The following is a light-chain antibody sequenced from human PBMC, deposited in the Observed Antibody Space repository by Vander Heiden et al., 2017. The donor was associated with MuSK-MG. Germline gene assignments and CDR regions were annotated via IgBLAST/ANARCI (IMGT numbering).Light chain of an antibody. V-gene: IGLV2-11*01. CDR3: CSYAGSYKGV. J-gene: IGLJ3*02. Sequence: QSALTQPRSVSGSPGQSVTISCTGTSSDVGGYNSVSWYQQHPGKAPNLIIYYVIKRPSGVPDRFSGSKSGNTASLTISGLQAEDEADYYCCSYAGSYKGVFGGGTKLTVL. CDR1: SSDVGGYNS. CDR2: YVI.